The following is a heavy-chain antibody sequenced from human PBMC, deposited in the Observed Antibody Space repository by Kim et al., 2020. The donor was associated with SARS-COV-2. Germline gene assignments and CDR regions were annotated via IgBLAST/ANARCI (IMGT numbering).Heavy chain of an antibody. V-gene: IGHV3-7*01. D-gene: IGHD5-12*01. CDR3: ASIVRDGYNYFDY. Sequence: GGSLRLSCAASGFTFSSYWMSWVRQAPGKGLEWVANIKQDGSEKYYVDSVKGRFTISRDNAKNSLYLQMNSLRAEDTAVYYCASIVRDGYNYFDYWGQGTLVTVSS. J-gene: IGHJ4*02. CDR2: IKQDGSEK. CDR1: GFTFSSYW.